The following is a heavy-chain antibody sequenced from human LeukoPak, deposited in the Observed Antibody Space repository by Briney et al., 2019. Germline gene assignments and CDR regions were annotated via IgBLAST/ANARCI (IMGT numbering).Heavy chain of an antibody. CDR2: IYSGGST. D-gene: IGHD5-18*01. J-gene: IGHJ5*02. CDR3: ARDFVAYSYGYSPHP. Sequence: GGSLRLSCAAYGFTFSSYAMSWVRQPPGKGLECVSVIYSGGSTYYADSVKGRFTISRDNSKNTLYLQMNSLRAEDTAVYYCARDFVAYSYGYSPHPWGQGTLVTVSS. CDR1: GFTFSSYA. V-gene: IGHV3-66*01.